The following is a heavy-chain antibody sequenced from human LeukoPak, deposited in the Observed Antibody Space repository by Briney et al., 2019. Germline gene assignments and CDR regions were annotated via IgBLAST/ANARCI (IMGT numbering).Heavy chain of an antibody. CDR1: GYSFTSYW. Sequence: PGEYLKISCQGSGYSFTSYWISWVRQMPGKGLEWMGRIDPSDSNTNYSPSFQGHVTISADKSISTAYLRWSSLKASDTAMYYCARNYYDSSGYYDYWYYWGQGTLVTVPS. J-gene: IGHJ4*02. CDR2: IDPSDSNT. CDR3: ARNYYDSSGYYDYWYY. V-gene: IGHV5-10-1*01. D-gene: IGHD3-22*01.